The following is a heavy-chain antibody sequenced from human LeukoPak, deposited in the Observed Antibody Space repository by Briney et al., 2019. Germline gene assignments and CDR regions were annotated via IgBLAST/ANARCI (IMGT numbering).Heavy chain of an antibody. CDR3: ARDQWRTTVTTRLNYYYYGMDV. J-gene: IGHJ6*02. CDR1: GFTFSSYW. Sequence: QSGGSLRLSCAASGFTFSSYWMSWVRQAPGKGLEWVANIKQDGSEKYYVDSVKGRFTISRDNAKNSLYLQMNSLRAEDTAVYYCARDQWRTTVTTRLNYYYYGMDVWGQGTTVTVSS. CDR2: IKQDGSEK. D-gene: IGHD4-17*01. V-gene: IGHV3-7*01.